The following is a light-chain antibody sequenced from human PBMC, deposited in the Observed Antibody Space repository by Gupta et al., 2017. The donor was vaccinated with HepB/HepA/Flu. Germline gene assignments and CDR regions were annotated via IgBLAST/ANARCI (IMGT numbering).Light chain of an antibody. V-gene: IGLV2-8*01. CDR3: TSYAGSNNYV. Sequence: QSALTPPPSASGVPGQSVPIYGPGTSSHVGGYNFVSWYQHHPGKSPKLMLYDVNKRPAGVPDRFSGSKSGTTASLTVSGLQADDEADYYCTSYAGSNNYVFGTGTQVTVL. J-gene: IGLJ1*01. CDR1: SSHVGGYNF. CDR2: DVN.